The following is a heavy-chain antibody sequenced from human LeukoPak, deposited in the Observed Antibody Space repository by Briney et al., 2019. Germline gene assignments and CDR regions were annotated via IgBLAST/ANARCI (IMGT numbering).Heavy chain of an antibody. J-gene: IGHJ4*02. V-gene: IGHV1-69*04. CDR1: GGTFSSYA. CDR3: ATPFNSGSYQFDY. CDR2: IIPILGIA. Sequence: ASVKVSCKASGGTFSSYAISWVRQAPGQGLEWMGRIIPILGIANYAQKFQGRVTITADKSTSTAYMELSSLRSEDTAVYYCATPFNSGSYQFDYWGQGTLVTVSS. D-gene: IGHD1-26*01.